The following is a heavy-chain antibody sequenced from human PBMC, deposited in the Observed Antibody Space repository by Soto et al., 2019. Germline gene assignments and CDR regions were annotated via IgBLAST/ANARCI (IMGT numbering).Heavy chain of an antibody. J-gene: IGHJ4*01. CDR3: ATAITGTNRGGIDY. CDR1: GFTFDDYA. Sequence: GGSLRLSCAASGFTFDDYAMHWVRQAPGKGLEWVSGISWNSGSIGYADSVKGRFTISRDNAKNSLYLQMNSLRAEDTALYYCATAITGTNRGGIDYRSRGTLVTASS. V-gene: IGHV3-9*01. D-gene: IGHD3-16*01. CDR2: ISWNSGSI.